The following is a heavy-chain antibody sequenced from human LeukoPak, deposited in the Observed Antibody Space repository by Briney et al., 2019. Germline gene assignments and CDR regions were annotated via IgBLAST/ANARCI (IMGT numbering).Heavy chain of an antibody. CDR1: GGSISSGDYY. J-gene: IGHJ5*02. CDR3: ARHNYCSSTSCYSP. CDR2: IYYSGST. V-gene: IGHV4-30-4*08. D-gene: IGHD2-2*01. Sequence: PLETLSLTCTVSGGSISSGDYYWSWIRQPPGKGLEWIGYIYYSGSTYYNPSLKSRVTISVDTSKNQFSLKLSSVTAADTAVYYCARHNYCSSTSCYSPWGQGTLVTVSS.